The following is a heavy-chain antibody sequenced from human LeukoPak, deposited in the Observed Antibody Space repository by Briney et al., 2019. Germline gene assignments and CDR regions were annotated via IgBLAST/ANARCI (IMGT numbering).Heavy chain of an antibody. V-gene: IGHV1-69*04. J-gene: IGHJ4*02. Sequence: SVKVSCKASGGTFSSYAISWVRQAPGQGLEWMGRIIPILGIANYAQKFQGRVTITADKSTSTAYMELSSLRSEDTAVYYCAIGGRYCSSTSCYAYYWGQGTLVTVSS. D-gene: IGHD2-2*01. CDR1: GGTFSSYA. CDR2: IIPILGIA. CDR3: AIGGRYCSSTSCYAYY.